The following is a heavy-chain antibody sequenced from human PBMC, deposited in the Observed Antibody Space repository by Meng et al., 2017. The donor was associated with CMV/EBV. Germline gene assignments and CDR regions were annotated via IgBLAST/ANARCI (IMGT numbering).Heavy chain of an antibody. D-gene: IGHD1-26*01. CDR3: ASGSYYFY. J-gene: IGHJ4*02. CDR2: ISYDGSNK. Sequence: GESPKISCAASGFTFSSYAMHWVRQAPGKGLEWVAVISYDGSNKYYADSVKCRFTISRDNSKNTLYLQMNSLRAEDTAVYYCASGSYYFYWGQGTLVTVSS. V-gene: IGHV3-30*04. CDR1: GFTFSSYA.